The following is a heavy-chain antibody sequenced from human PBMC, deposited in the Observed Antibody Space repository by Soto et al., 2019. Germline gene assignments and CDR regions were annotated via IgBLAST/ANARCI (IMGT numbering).Heavy chain of an antibody. J-gene: IGHJ4*02. D-gene: IGHD5-12*01. CDR2: ISSSSSTI. Sequence: GGSLRLSCAASGFTFSSYSMNWVRQAPGKGLEWVSYISSSSSTIYYADSVKGRFTISRDNAKNSLYLQMNSLRDEDTAVYYCARAPRGGYNYYFDYWGQGTLVTVSS. CDR1: GFTFSSYS. V-gene: IGHV3-48*02. CDR3: ARAPRGGYNYYFDY.